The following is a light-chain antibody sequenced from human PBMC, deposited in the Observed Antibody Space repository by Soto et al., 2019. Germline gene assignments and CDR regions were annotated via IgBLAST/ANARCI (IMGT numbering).Light chain of an antibody. CDR1: SSDVGGYNY. Sequence: QSALTQPASVSGSPGQSITISCTGTSSDVGGYNYVSWYQQHPGKAPKLMIYDVSNRPSGVSNRFSGSKSGNTASLTISGLQAEEEADYYCSSYTSSSTLVFGTGNKLTVL. CDR3: SSYTSSSTLV. V-gene: IGLV2-14*01. CDR2: DVS. J-gene: IGLJ1*01.